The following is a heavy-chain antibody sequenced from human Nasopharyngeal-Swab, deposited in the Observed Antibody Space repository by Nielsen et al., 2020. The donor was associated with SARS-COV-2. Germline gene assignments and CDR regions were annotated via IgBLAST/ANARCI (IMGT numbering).Heavy chain of an antibody. Sequence: GSLRLSCTVSGGSVSSGSYYWSWIRQPPGKGLEWIGYLYYRGSTNYTPSLKSRFTISVDTSKNQLSLKLSSVTAADTAVYYCARLESITIFGVVIPTGAFDIWGQGTMVTVSS. D-gene: IGHD3-3*01. CDR1: GGSVSSGSYY. CDR3: ARLESITIFGVVIPTGAFDI. J-gene: IGHJ3*02. V-gene: IGHV4-61*01. CDR2: LYYRGST.